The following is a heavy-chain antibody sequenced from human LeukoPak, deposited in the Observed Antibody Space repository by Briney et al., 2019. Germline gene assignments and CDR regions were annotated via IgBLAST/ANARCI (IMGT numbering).Heavy chain of an antibody. CDR1: GGSISNYY. J-gene: IGHJ4*02. CDR3: ARSEAGRGFRGSYFGFDY. Sequence: SETLSLTCNVSGGSISNYYWSWIRQPAGKGLELIGRIYTSGSTNYNPSLKSRVTMSVDTSKNQFSLKLSSVTAADTAVYYCARSEAGRGFRGSYFGFDYWGQGTLVTVSS. D-gene: IGHD1-26*01. V-gene: IGHV4-4*07. CDR2: IYTSGST.